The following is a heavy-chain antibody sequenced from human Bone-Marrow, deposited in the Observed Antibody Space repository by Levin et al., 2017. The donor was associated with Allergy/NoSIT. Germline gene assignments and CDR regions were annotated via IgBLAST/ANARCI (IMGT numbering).Heavy chain of an antibody. D-gene: IGHD1-26*01. CDR1: GFTFSNAW. Sequence: GESLKISCAASGFTFSNAWMTWVRQAPGKGLEWVGRIKIKTDGGTTDYAAPVKGRVTISRDDSKNTLYLQMNSLKTEDTAGYYCTATLGYWGQGTLVTVSS. V-gene: IGHV3-15*01. CDR3: TATLGY. J-gene: IGHJ4*02. CDR2: IKIKTDGGTT.